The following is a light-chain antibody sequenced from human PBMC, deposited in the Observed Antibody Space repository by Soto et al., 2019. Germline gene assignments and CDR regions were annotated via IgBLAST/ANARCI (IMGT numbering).Light chain of an antibody. CDR3: QQYYNWLGT. Sequence: EIVMTQSPATLSLSPGERATLSCRASQSVSSNLAWYQQKPGQAPRLLIYGASTRATGTPARFSGSGSGTEFTLTISSLQSEDFAVYYCQQYYNWLGTFGQGTKVEIK. V-gene: IGKV3-15*01. CDR1: QSVSSN. J-gene: IGKJ1*01. CDR2: GAS.